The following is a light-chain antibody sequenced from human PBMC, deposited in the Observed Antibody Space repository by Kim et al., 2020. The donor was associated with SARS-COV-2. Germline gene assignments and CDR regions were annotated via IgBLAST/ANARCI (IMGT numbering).Light chain of an antibody. CDR1: SLRSYY. CDR2: GKN. CDR3: NSRDSNNNVL. Sequence: VALRQTGRITCQGDSLRSYYATWYQQKPGQAPILVIYGKNNRPSGIPGRFSGSSSGNTASLTITGTQAGDEADYYCNSRDSNNNVLFGGGTQLTVL. V-gene: IGLV3-19*01. J-gene: IGLJ2*01.